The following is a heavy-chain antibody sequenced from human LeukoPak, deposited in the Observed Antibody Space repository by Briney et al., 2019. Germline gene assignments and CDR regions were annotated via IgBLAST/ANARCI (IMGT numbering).Heavy chain of an antibody. CDR2: IGNTGSTT. D-gene: IGHD2-15*01. CDR1: GFTFSSYA. V-gene: IGHV3-48*01. Sequence: PGGSLRLSCAASGFTFSSYAMSWVRQAPGKGLEWVSYIGNTGSTTYYADSVQGRFSISRDNAKNSLYLQMNSLRAEDTAVYYRAKGGPASPTPHYWGQGTLVTVSS. CDR3: AKGGPASPTPHY. J-gene: IGHJ4*02.